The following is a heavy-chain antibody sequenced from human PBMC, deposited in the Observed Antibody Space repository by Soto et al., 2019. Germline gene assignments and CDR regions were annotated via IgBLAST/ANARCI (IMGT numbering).Heavy chain of an antibody. CDR2: INHSGST. Sequence: QVQLQQWGAGLLKPSETLSLTCAVYGGSFSGYYWSWIRQPPGKGLAWIGEINHSGSTNYTPSLKSRVTISVDTSKNQFYLKLSSVTAADTAVYYCASAVNNWFDPWGQGTLVTVSS. V-gene: IGHV4-34*01. CDR3: ASAVNNWFDP. J-gene: IGHJ5*02. D-gene: IGHD4-17*01. CDR1: GGSFSGYY.